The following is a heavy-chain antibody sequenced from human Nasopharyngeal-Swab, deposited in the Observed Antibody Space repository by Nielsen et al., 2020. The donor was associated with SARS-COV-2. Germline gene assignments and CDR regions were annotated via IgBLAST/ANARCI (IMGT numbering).Heavy chain of an antibody. CDR2: IYYSGST. D-gene: IGHD3-22*01. V-gene: IGHV4-59*01. J-gene: IGHJ4*02. Sequence: SETLSLTCTVSGGSISSYYWGWIRQPPGKGLEWIGYIYYSGSTNYNPSLKSRVTISVDTSKNQFSLKLSSVTAADTAVYYCARGPPIYYYDSSGHPPYYFDYWGQGTLVTVSS. CDR3: ARGPPIYYYDSSGHPPYYFDY. CDR1: GGSISSYY.